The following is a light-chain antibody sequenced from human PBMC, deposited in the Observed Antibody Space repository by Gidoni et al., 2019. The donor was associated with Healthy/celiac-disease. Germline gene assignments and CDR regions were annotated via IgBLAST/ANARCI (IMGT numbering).Light chain of an antibody. CDR3: CSYAGSSTFVV. CDR1: LSDVGSYNL. Sequence: QSALTQPASVSGSPGQSITNSCTGNLSDVGSYNLFSWYQQHPGKAPKLMIYEGSKRPSGVSNRFSGSKSGNTASLTISGLQAEDEADYYCCSYAGSSTFVVFGGGTKLTVL. V-gene: IGLV2-23*01. CDR2: EGS. J-gene: IGLJ2*01.